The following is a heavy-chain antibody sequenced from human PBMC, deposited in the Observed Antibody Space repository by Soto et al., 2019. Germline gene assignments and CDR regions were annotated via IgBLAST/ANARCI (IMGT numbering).Heavy chain of an antibody. CDR3: TRDASRDSSARGWFDP. V-gene: IGHV3-21*01. D-gene: IGHD6-13*01. J-gene: IGHJ5*02. CDR2: ISSNSAYI. Sequence: VGALRLCCAASGFTFRSFTMNWVRQAPGKGLEWVSTISSNSAYIYYTDALRGRFTISIDNAKNSLHLQMNSLRAEDTAVYYCTRDASRDSSARGWFDPWGPGTLVTVSS. CDR1: GFTFRSFT.